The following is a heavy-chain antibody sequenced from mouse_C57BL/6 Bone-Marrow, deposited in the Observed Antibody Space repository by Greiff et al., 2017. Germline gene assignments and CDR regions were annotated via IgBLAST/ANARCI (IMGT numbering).Heavy chain of an antibody. CDR2: IYPNSGST. J-gene: IGHJ2*01. Sequence: QVQLQQPGAELVKPGASVKLSCKASGYTFTSYWMHWVKQRPGQGLEWIGMIYPNSGSTNYNEKFKSKATLTVDKSSSTAYMQLSSLTSKDSAVYYCERAIITTVEGYWGQGTTLTVSA. D-gene: IGHD1-1*01. V-gene: IGHV1-64*01. CDR3: ERAIITTVEGY. CDR1: GYTFTSYW.